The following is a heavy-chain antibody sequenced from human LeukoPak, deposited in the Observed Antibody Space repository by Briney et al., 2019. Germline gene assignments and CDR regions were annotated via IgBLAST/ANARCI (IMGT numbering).Heavy chain of an antibody. Sequence: SETLSLTCTVSGGSISSYYWSWIRQPPGKGLEWIGYIYYSGSTNYNPSLKSRVTISVDTSKNQFSLKLGSVTAADTAVYYCARVLDGGDAFDIWGQGTMVTVSS. CDR2: IYYSGST. V-gene: IGHV4-59*01. CDR3: ARVLDGGDAFDI. CDR1: GGSISSYY. J-gene: IGHJ3*02. D-gene: IGHD2-15*01.